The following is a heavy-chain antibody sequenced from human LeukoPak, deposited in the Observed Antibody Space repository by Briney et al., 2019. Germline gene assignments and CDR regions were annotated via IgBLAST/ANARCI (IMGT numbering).Heavy chain of an antibody. J-gene: IGHJ6*02. CDR1: GYTFIDNY. CDR2: INPTSGGT. CDR3: AICSGGSCYPHGMDV. V-gene: IGHV1-2*02. Sequence: ASVKVSCKASGYTFIDNYMHWVRQAPGQGLEWMGWINPTSGGTNYAQNFQGRVTMTRGTSISTAYMELRRQRSDDTAVYYCAICSGGSCYPHGMDVWGQGTTVTVSS. D-gene: IGHD2-15*01.